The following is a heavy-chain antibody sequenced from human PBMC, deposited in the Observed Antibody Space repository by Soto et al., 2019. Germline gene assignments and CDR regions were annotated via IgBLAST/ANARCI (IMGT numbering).Heavy chain of an antibody. J-gene: IGHJ6*02. Sequence: KTSETLSLTCTVSGGSISSGGYYWSWIRQHPGKGLEWIGYIYYSGSTYYNPPLKSRVTISVDTSKNQFSLKLSSVTAADTAVYYCARVRRITTKRYYYYYYGMDVWGQGTTVTVSS. D-gene: IGHD3-16*01. CDR1: GGSISSGGYY. V-gene: IGHV4-31*03. CDR3: ARVRRITTKRYYYYYYGMDV. CDR2: IYYSGST.